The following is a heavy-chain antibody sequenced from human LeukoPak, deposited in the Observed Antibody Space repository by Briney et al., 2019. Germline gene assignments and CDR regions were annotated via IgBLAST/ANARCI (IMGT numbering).Heavy chain of an antibody. CDR3: AKNRTIAAAGKGYYYYGMDV. Sequence: PGGSLRLSCAASGFTFSSYLMSWVRQAPGKGLEWVANIKQDGSEKYYVDSVKGRFTISRDNAKNSLYLQMNSLRAEDTAVYYCAKNRTIAAAGKGYYYYGMDVWGQGTTVTVSS. CDR1: GFTFSSYL. D-gene: IGHD6-13*01. V-gene: IGHV3-7*03. J-gene: IGHJ6*02. CDR2: IKQDGSEK.